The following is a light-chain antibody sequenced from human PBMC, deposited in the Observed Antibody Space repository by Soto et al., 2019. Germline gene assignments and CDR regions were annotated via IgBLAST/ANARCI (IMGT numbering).Light chain of an antibody. J-gene: IGLJ1*01. CDR2: DNN. V-gene: IGLV1-51*01. CDR1: SSNIGNNY. Sequence: QSVLTQPPSVSAAPGQRVTLSCSGSSSNIGNNYVSWYQQLPGTAPKLLIYDNNKRPSGIPDRFSGSKSGTSATLGITGLQTGDEADYYCGTWDSSLSAVVFGTGTKVTV. CDR3: GTWDSSLSAVV.